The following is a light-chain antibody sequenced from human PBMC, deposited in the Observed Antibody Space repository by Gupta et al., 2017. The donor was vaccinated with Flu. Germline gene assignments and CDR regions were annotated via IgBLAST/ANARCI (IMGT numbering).Light chain of an antibody. J-gene: IGKJ1*01. Sequence: EPVLTQSPATLSLSPGERATLSCRASQSVGDFLAWYQQKPGQSPRLLIYDAFHRATGIPARFSGSGSGKDFSLTSSSREPEDSAVYYCQHRSDSWTFGQGTKVEI. CDR3: QHRSDSWT. V-gene: IGKV3-11*01. CDR1: QSVGDF. CDR2: DAF.